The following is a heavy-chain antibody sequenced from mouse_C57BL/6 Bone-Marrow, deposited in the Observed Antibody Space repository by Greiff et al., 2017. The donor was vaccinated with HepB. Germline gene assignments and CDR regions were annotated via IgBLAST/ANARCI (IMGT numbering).Heavy chain of an antibody. J-gene: IGHJ4*01. CDR2: INYDGSST. CDR1: GFTFSDYY. CDR3: AREVTTVVGDYAMDY. Sequence: EVKVEESEGGLVQPGSSMKLSCTASGFTFSDYYMAWVRQVPEKGLEWVANINYDGSSTYYLDSLKSRFIISRDNAKNILYLQMSSLKSEDTATYYCAREVTTVVGDYAMDYWGQGTSVTVSS. V-gene: IGHV5-16*01. D-gene: IGHD1-1*01.